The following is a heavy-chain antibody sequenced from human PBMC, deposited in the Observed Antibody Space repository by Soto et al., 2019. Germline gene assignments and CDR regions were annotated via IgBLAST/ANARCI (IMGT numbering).Heavy chain of an antibody. CDR2: IYYSGST. CDR3: AREGKDGVVPAAMVLAFDI. Sequence: TSVTLSLTCTVAGGTLISGGYYWSWNSQHPGKGLEWIGYIYYSGSTYYNPSLKSRVTISVDTSKNQFSLKLSSVTAADTAVYYCAREGKDGVVPAAMVLAFDIWGQGTMVTVSS. V-gene: IGHV4-31*03. D-gene: IGHD2-2*01. CDR1: GGTLISGGYY. J-gene: IGHJ3*02.